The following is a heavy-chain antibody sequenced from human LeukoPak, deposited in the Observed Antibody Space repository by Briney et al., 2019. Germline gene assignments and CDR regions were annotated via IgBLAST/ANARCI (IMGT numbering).Heavy chain of an antibody. CDR1: GGSITNFY. CDR2: IFHDGRT. Sequence: SETLSLTCTVSGGSITNFYWHWIRQSPGKGLEWIGYIFHDGRTFYLPSLKSRVTMSVATSKNQFSPRLTSVTAADTAIYYCARSYYYDTTFDYWGQGTLVTVSS. V-gene: IGHV4-59*01. D-gene: IGHD3-10*01. CDR3: ARSYYYDTTFDY. J-gene: IGHJ4*02.